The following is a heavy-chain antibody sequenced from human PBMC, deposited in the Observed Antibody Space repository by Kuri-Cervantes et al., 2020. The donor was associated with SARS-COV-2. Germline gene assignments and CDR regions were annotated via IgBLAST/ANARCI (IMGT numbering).Heavy chain of an antibody. CDR3: ARAGTASGYDQYYYYYYGMDV. V-gene: IGHV3-74*01. CDR2: INSDGSST. J-gene: IGHJ6*02. D-gene: IGHD5-12*01. Sequence: GGSLRLSCAASGFTFSSYWMHWVRQAPGKGLVWVSRINSDGSSTSYADSVKGRFTISRDNAKNMLYLQMNSLRAEDTAVYYCARAGTASGYDQYYYYYYGMDVWGQGTTVTVSS. CDR1: GFTFSSYW.